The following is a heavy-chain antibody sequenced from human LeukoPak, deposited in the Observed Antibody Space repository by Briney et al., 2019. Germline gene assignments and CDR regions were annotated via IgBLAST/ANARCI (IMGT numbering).Heavy chain of an antibody. D-gene: IGHD3-10*01. CDR2: INPNSGGT. J-gene: IGHJ5*02. Sequence: ASVKVSCKASGYTFTGYYMHWVRQAPGQGLEGMGWINPNSGGTNYAQKFKSRVTMTRDTSISTAYMELSRLRSDDTAVYYCARTITMVRGVIGWFDPWGQGTLVTVSS. V-gene: IGHV1-2*02. CDR3: ARTITMVRGVIGWFDP. CDR1: GYTFTGYY.